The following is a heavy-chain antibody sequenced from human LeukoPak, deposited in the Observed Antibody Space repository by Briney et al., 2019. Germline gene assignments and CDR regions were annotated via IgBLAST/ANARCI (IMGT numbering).Heavy chain of an antibody. V-gene: IGHV3-74*01. D-gene: IGHD3-22*01. Sequence: GGSLRLSCAASGFTFSSYWMHWVRHAPRQGLVWVSRINSDGSSTSYADSVKGRFTISKDNAKNTLYLQMNSLRAVDTAVYYCARASYDSSGYYGYWGQGTLVTVSS. J-gene: IGHJ4*02. CDR3: ARASYDSSGYYGY. CDR1: GFTFSSYW. CDR2: INSDGSST.